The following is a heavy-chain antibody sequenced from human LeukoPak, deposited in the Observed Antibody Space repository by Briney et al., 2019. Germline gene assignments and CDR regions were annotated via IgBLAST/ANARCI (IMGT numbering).Heavy chain of an antibody. V-gene: IGHV1-18*01. CDR1: GYTFTSYG. CDR2: ISAYNGNT. D-gene: IGHD1-26*01. J-gene: IGHJ4*02. CDR3: ARDLVYSGSY. Sequence: GASVKVSCKASGYTFTSYGISWVRQAPGQGLEWMGWISAYNGNTNYAQKLQGRVTMARDTSTSTVYMALSSLRSEDTAVYYCARDLVYSGSYWGQGALVTVSS.